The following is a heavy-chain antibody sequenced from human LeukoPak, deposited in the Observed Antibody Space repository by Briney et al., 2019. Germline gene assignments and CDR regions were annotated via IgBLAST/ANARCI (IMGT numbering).Heavy chain of an antibody. Sequence: ASVKVSRKASGYTFTGYYMHWVRQAPGQGLEWMGWINPNSGGTNYAQKFQGRVTMTRDTSISTAYMELSRLRSDDTAVYYCARDLNHYYDSSGYYTEVYWGQGTLVTVSS. V-gene: IGHV1-2*02. D-gene: IGHD3-22*01. CDR2: INPNSGGT. CDR1: GYTFTGYY. CDR3: ARDLNHYYDSSGYYTEVY. J-gene: IGHJ4*02.